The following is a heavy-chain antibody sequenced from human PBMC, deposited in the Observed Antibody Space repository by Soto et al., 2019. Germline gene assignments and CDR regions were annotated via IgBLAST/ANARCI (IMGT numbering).Heavy chain of an antibody. V-gene: IGHV3-74*01. CDR3: ARDQTFSCPTAIDY. D-gene: IGHD5-18*01. J-gene: IGHJ4*02. CDR1: RFTLGSDW. Sequence: RSMRLSCAASRFTLGSDWTQWFRQTAGKGRKWVSRSNNSGSVTTHGSSTKSRFTISRNNAKETRILQMDGLRAEDTAVYYGARDQTFSCPTAIDYWGQGTLVTVSS. CDR2: SNNSGSVT.